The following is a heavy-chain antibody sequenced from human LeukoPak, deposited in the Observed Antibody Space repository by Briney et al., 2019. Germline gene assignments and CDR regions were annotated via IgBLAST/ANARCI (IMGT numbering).Heavy chain of an antibody. CDR2: INTDGSST. CDR3: ARTSVQLERHNPFDY. D-gene: IGHD1-1*01. Sequence: GGSLRLSCAASGFTFSSYWMHWVRQAPGKGLVWVSRINTDGSSTSYADSVKGRFTISRDNAKNTLYLQMNSLRAEDTAVYYCARTSVQLERHNPFDYWGQGTLVTVSS. CDR1: GFTFSSYW. V-gene: IGHV3-74*01. J-gene: IGHJ4*02.